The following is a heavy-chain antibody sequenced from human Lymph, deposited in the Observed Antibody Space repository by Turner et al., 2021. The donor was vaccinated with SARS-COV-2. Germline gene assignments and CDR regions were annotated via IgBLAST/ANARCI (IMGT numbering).Heavy chain of an antibody. J-gene: IGHJ4*02. CDR3: TRVKYCSGGSCYGYHFDY. Sequence: EVQLVESGGGLVQPGRSLRLSCIASGFTFGDYAMSWVRQAPGKGLEWVGFSRSKAYGGTTQYAASVKGRFTISRDDSKSIAYLQMHSLKTEDTAVYYCTRVKYCSGGSCYGYHFDYWGQGSLVTVSS. CDR1: GFTFGDYA. CDR2: SRSKAYGGTT. V-gene: IGHV3-49*04. D-gene: IGHD2-15*01.